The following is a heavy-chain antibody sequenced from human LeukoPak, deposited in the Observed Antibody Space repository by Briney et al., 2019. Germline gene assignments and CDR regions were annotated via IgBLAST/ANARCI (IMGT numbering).Heavy chain of an antibody. V-gene: IGHV1-18*01. D-gene: IGHD3-22*01. CDR1: GYTFTSYG. CDR3: ASMRGDSSGYFYDYWYFDL. CDR2: ISGYNGNK. Sequence: ASVRVSCTASGYTFTSYGISWVRQAPGQGLEWMGWISGYNGNKNYAQTLQGRVTMTTDKSTSTAYLELRSLRSDDTAVYYCASMRGDSSGYFYDYWYFDLWGRGTLATVSS. J-gene: IGHJ2*01.